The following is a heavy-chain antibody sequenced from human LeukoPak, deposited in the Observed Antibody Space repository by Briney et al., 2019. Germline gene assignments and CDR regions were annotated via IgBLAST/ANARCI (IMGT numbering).Heavy chain of an antibody. J-gene: IGHJ6*02. V-gene: IGHV3-7*01. D-gene: IGHD2-15*01. Sequence: GGSLRLSCAASGFTFSNYWMSWVRQAPGKGLEWVANIKQDGSEKCYVDSVKGRFTISRDNAKNSLYLQMNSLRAEDTAVYYCARDRWELLSNSYHYCGLDVWGQGTTVTVSS. CDR3: ARDRWELLSNSYHYCGLDV. CDR1: GFTFSNYW. CDR2: IKQDGSEK.